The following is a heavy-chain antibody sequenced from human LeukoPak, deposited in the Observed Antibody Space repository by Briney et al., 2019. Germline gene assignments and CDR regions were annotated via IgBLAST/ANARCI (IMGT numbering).Heavy chain of an antibody. D-gene: IGHD2-2*01. J-gene: IGHJ6*03. CDR1: GFTVSSNY. V-gene: IGHV3-53*01. CDR2: IYSGGST. Sequence: GGSLRLSCAASGFTVSSNYMSWVRQAPGKGLEWVSLIYSGGSTYYADSVKGRFTISRDNSKNTLFLQMNSLRAEDTAVYYCARDWKDIVVVPAATAYYYMDVWGKGTTVTVSS. CDR3: ARDWKDIVVVPAATAYYYMDV.